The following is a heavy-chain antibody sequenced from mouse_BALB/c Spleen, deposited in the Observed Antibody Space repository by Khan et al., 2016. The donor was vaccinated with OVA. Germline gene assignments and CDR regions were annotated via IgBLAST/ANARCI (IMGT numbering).Heavy chain of an antibody. D-gene: IGHD2-3*01. Sequence: QVQLQQSGTELVRPGTSVKISCKASGYAFTNYWLGWIKQRPGHGLEWIGNIYPGSGHTYYNEKFKGKATLTADKSSSTAYMQLSSLTSEDSAVYFCARSGGYSDYWYFDVWGAGTTVTVSS. CDR2: IYPGSGHT. V-gene: IGHV1-63*01. CDR1: GYAFTNYW. CDR3: ARSGGYSDYWYFDV. J-gene: IGHJ1*01.